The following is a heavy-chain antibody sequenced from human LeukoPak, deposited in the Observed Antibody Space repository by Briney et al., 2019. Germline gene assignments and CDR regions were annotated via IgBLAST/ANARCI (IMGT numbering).Heavy chain of an antibody. V-gene: IGHV4-59*01. CDR2: IYYSGST. J-gene: IGHJ5*02. Sequence: SETLSLTCTVSGGYISSYYCSWIRQPPGKGPAWIGYIYYSGSTNYNPSLKSRVTISVDTSKNQFSLKLSSVTAAAAPLYYRASLPLSCGGDLCSFDPSVHGTLVTVPS. CDR1: GGYISSYY. CDR3: ASLPLSCGGDLCSFDP. D-gene: IGHD2-21*01.